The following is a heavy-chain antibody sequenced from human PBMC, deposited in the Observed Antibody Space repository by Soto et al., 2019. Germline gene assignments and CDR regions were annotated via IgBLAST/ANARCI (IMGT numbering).Heavy chain of an antibody. CDR3: ARDLAKGGGSAGFDY. D-gene: IGHD1-26*01. Sequence: ASVKVSCKASGYTFTVYYMHCVRQAPGQVLEWMGWINPKSGGTMYPQKFQGRVTMTWDTSISTAYMALTRLRSDDTAVYYCARDLAKGGGSAGFDYRGQGTLVTVSS. J-gene: IGHJ4*02. CDR2: INPKSGGT. V-gene: IGHV1-2*02. CDR1: GYTFTVYY.